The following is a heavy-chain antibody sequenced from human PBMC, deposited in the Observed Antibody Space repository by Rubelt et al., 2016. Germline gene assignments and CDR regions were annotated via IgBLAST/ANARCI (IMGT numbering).Heavy chain of an antibody. Sequence: QVQLVQSGAEVKKPGSSVKVSCKASGGTFSSYAISWVRQAPGQRLEWMGWINAGNGNTKYSQNVQGRVTSTRDTSASTAYMELSSLRSEDTAVYYCARAVPYHSGWFDPWGQGTLVTVSS. CDR2: INAGNGNT. D-gene: IGHD3-10*01. CDR1: GGTFSSYA. CDR3: ARAVPYHSGWFDP. V-gene: IGHV1-3*01. J-gene: IGHJ5*02.